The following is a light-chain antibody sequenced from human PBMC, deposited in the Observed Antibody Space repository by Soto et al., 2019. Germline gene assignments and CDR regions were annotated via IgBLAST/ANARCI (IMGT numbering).Light chain of an antibody. CDR2: VAS. CDR1: KAINAC. Sequence: DIQMTQSPPSVSASVGDRVTITCRASKAINACLSWYQQKPGKAPKLLLSVASRVESGVPSRFRGSGAGTEVATTVTCLEPEEVATDDCQHAFRFPHTFGQGTRLEI. V-gene: IGKV1-12*01. CDR3: QHAFRFPHT. J-gene: IGKJ2*01.